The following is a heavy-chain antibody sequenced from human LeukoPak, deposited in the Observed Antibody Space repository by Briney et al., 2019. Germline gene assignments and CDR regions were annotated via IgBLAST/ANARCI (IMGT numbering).Heavy chain of an antibody. CDR3: ARDRYCSGGSCLNWFDP. V-gene: IGHV3-53*01. Sequence: SGGSLRLSCAASGFTVSSNYMSSVRQAPGKGLEWVSVIYSGGSTYYADSVKGRFTISRDNSKNTLYLQMNSLRAEDTAVYYCARDRYCSGGSCLNWFDPWGQGTLVTVSS. CDR2: IYSGGST. CDR1: GFTVSSNY. J-gene: IGHJ5*02. D-gene: IGHD2-15*01.